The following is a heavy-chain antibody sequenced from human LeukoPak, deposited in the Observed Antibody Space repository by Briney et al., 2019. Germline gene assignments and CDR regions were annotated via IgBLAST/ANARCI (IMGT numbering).Heavy chain of an antibody. CDR3: AREAPGSGSYYKAIKPYFDY. Sequence: PGGSLRLSCAASGFTFSTYWMSWVRQAPGKGLEWVANINQDGSEKYYVDSVKGRFTISRDNAKNSLYLQMNSLRAEDTAVYYCAREAPGSGSYYKAIKPYFDYWGQGTLVTVSS. J-gene: IGHJ4*02. CDR2: INQDGSEK. D-gene: IGHD3-10*01. V-gene: IGHV3-7*01. CDR1: GFTFSTYW.